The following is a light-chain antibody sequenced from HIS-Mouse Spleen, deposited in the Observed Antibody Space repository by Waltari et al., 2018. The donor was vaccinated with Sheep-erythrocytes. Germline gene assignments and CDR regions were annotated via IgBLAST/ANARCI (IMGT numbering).Light chain of an antibody. CDR2: GKN. Sequence: SSELTQDPAVSVDLGQTVRITCQGESLSSYYASWYQQKPAQAPVLVIYGKNNRPAGIPDRCSGSSSGNTASLTITGAQAEDEADYYCNSRDSSGNHYVFGTGTKVTVL. CDR3: NSRDSSGNHYV. V-gene: IGLV3-19*01. CDR1: SLSSYY. J-gene: IGLJ1*01.